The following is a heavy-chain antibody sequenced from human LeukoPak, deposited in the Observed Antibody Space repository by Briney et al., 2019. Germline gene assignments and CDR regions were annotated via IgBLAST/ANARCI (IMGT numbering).Heavy chain of an antibody. CDR1: GFTFSSYA. V-gene: IGHV3-30*04. J-gene: IGHJ3*02. Sequence: PGGSLRLSCAASGFTFSSYAMHWVRQAPGKGLEWVAVISYDGSNKYYADSVKGRFTISRDNSKNTVYLQINSLKTEDTAVYYCARPRDYWSGYQSAFDIWGQGTMVTASS. D-gene: IGHD3-3*01. CDR3: ARPRDYWSGYQSAFDI. CDR2: ISYDGSNK.